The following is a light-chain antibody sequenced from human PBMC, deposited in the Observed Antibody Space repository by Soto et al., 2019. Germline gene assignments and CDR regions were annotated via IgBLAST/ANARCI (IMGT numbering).Light chain of an antibody. CDR2: AAS. V-gene: IGKV1-27*01. CDR3: QAYNSAPFT. CDR1: QGISNY. J-gene: IGKJ3*01. Sequence: DIQMTQSPSSLSASVGDRVTITCRASQGISNYLAWYQQKPGKVPKLLIYAASTLQSGVASRFSGSGSGTDFTLTICILQPEDVATYYCQAYNSAPFTFGPGTKVDIK.